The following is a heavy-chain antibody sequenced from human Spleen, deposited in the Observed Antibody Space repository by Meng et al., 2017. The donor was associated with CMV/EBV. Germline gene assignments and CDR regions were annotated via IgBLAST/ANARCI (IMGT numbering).Heavy chain of an antibody. V-gene: IGHV1-2*02. D-gene: IGHD4-11*01. Sequence: ASVKVSCKASGYTFTGYYMHWVRQAPGQGLEWMGWINPNSGGTNYAQKFQGRVTMTRDTSISTAYMELSRLRSDDTAVYYCARFLTTVNNWFDPWGQGTLVTVSS. J-gene: IGHJ5*02. CDR1: GYTFTGYY. CDR2: INPNSGGT. CDR3: ARFLTTVNNWFDP.